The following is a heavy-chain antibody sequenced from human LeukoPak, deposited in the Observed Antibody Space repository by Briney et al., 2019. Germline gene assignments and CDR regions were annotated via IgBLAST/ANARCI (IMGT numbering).Heavy chain of an antibody. D-gene: IGHD1-26*01. J-gene: IGHJ4*02. CDR3: ARAAFGGSYRKPDY. CDR1: GFTFSSSW. CDR2: IKQDGSEK. Sequence: GGSLRLSCAASGFTFSSSWMSWVRQAPGKGLEWVANIKQDGSEKYYVDSVKGRFTISRDNAKNSLYLQMNSLRAEDTAVYYCARAAFGGSYRKPDYWGQGTLVTVSS. V-gene: IGHV3-7*01.